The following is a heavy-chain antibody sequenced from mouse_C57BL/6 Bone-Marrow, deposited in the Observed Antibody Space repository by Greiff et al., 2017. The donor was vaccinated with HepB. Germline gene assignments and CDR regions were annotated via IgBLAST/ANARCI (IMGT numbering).Heavy chain of an antibody. J-gene: IGHJ1*03. CDR3: ARRYSNSAV. D-gene: IGHD2-5*01. V-gene: IGHV1-50*01. CDR2: IDPSDSYT. CDR1: GYTFTSYW. Sequence: QVQLQQPGAELVKPGASVKLSCKASGYTFTSYWMQWVKQRPGQGLEWIGEIDPSDSYTNYNQKFKGKATLTVDTSSSTAYMQLSSLSSEDAAVYYCARRYSNSAVWGTGTTVTVSS.